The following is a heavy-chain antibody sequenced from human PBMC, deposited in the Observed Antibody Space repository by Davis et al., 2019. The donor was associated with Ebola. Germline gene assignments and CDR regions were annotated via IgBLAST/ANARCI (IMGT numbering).Heavy chain of an antibody. D-gene: IGHD3-3*01. V-gene: IGHV5-51*01. CDR2: IYPGDSDT. Sequence: GESLKISCKGSGYSFTSYWIGWVRQMPGKGLEWMGIIYPGDSDTRYSPSFQGQVTISADKSISTAYLQWSSLKASDTAMYYCARQDTIFGVAYVGAFDIWGQGTMVTVSS. CDR1: GYSFTSYW. CDR3: ARQDTIFGVAYVGAFDI. J-gene: IGHJ3*02.